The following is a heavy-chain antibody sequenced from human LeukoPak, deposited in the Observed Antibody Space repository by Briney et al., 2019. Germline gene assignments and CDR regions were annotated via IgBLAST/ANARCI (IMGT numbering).Heavy chain of an antibody. D-gene: IGHD3-3*01. CDR2: ISSSSSTI. J-gene: IGHJ4*02. CDR1: GFTFSSYS. V-gene: IGHV3-48*01. CDR3: ARERAYDFWSGYQLDY. Sequence: GGSLRLSCVASGFTFSSYSMNWARQAPGKGLEWVSYISSSSSTIYYADSVKGRFTISRDNAKNSLYLQMNSLRAEDTAVYYCARERAYDFWSGYQLDYWGQGTLVTVSS.